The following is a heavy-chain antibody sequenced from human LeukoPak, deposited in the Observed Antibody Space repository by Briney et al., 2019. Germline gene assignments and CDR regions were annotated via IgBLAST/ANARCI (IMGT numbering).Heavy chain of an antibody. CDR1: GGSISSYY. D-gene: IGHD4-23*01. CDR3: ARKRWGLDI. CDR2: IYYSGST. V-gene: IGHV4-59*08. Sequence: SETLSLTCTVSGGSISSYYWSWIRQPPGKGLEWIGYIYYSGSTYYNPSLKSRVTISVDTSKNQFSLKLSSVTAADTAVYYCARKRWGLDIWGQGTMVTVSS. J-gene: IGHJ3*02.